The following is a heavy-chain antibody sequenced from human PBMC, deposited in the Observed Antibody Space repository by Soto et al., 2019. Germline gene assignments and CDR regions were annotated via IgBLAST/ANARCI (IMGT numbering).Heavy chain of an antibody. CDR1: GYTFTSYG. V-gene: IGHV1-18*01. CDR2: ISAYNGNT. Sequence: ASVKVSCKASGYTFTSYGISWVRQAPGQGLEWMGWISAYNGNTNYAQKLQGRVTMTTNTSTSTAYMELSSVPAADTAVYFCARYPRLDCWGQGTLVTVSS. J-gene: IGHJ4*02. CDR3: ARYPRLDC.